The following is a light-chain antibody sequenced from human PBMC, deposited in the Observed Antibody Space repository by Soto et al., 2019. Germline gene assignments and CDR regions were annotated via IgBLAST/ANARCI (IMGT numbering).Light chain of an antibody. V-gene: IGLV2-23*02. CDR1: SSDVGSYNL. CDR2: EVS. J-gene: IGLJ3*02. CDR3: CSYAGSSTRWV. Sequence: QSALTQPASVSGSPGQSITISCTGTSSDVGSYNLVSWYQQHPGKAPKLMIYEVSKRPSGVSNRFSGSKSGNTASLTISGLQAEDEAAYYCCSYAGSSTRWVFGGGTKLTVL.